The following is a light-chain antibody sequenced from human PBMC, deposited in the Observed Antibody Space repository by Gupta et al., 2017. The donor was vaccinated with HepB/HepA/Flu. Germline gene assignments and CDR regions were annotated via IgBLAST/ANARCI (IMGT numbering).Light chain of an antibody. Sequence: QSALTQPRSVSGSPGQSVTISCTGTSSDVGFYNYVSWYQHHPGKAPKLIIYDVSKRPSGVPDRFSGSKSGNTASLXIXGLQAEXEADYYCCSYAGSSWVFGGGTKLTVL. CDR1: SSDVGFYNY. CDR3: CSYAGSSWV. J-gene: IGLJ3*02. V-gene: IGLV2-11*01. CDR2: DVS.